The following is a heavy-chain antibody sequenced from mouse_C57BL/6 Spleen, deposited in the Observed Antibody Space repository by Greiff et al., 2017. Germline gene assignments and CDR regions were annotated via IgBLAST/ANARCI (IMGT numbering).Heavy chain of an antibody. J-gene: IGHJ3*01. Sequence: QVQLQQPGTELVKPGASVKLSCKASGYTFTSYWMHWVKQRPGQGLEWIGNINPRNGGTNYNEKFKSKATLTVDKSSSTAYMQLSSLTSEDSAVYYCARSGYDYEGWFAYWGQGTLVTVSA. CDR2: INPRNGGT. V-gene: IGHV1-53*01. CDR1: GYTFTSYW. D-gene: IGHD2-4*01. CDR3: ARSGYDYEGWFAY.